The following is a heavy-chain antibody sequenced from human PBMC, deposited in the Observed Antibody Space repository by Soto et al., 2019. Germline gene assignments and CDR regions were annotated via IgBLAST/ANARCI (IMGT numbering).Heavy chain of an antibody. Sequence: SVKVSCKASGGTFSNYAITWVRQAPGQGLEWVARIIPIFGTTNVAQKFQGRVTITGDASTTTAYMELSSLRSEDTAVYYCARELLGYWGQGTLVTVSS. J-gene: IGHJ4*02. CDR1: GGTFSNYA. CDR3: ARELLGY. V-gene: IGHV1-69*13. D-gene: IGHD2-15*01. CDR2: IIPIFGTT.